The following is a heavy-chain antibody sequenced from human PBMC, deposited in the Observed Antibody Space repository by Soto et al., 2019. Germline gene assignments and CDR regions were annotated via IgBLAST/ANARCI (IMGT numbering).Heavy chain of an antibody. CDR1: GFTFSDSF. Sequence: QVQLVESGGGLVKPGGSLRLSCAASGFTFSDSFMSWIRQAPGKGLEWVSYITGSGRNTYYADSVKGRFTLYRATAKNSLYLQMNSLGAEDTAVYDCARVRFPSHFSSWGQGTVVTVS. J-gene: IGHJ5*02. D-gene: IGHD3-3*02. V-gene: IGHV3-11*01. CDR3: ARVRFPSHFSS. CDR2: ITGSGRNT.